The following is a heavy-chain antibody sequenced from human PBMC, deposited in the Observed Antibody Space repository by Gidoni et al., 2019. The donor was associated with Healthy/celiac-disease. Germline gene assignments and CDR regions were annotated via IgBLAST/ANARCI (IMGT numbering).Heavy chain of an antibody. Sequence: QVQLVQSGAEVKKPGSSVKVSCKASGGTFSSYAIRRVRQAPGQGLEWMGGIIPIFGTANYAQKFQGRVTITADESTSTAYMELSSLRSEDTAVYYCARGERGSYRINVYYYYYGMDVWGQGTTVTVSS. V-gene: IGHV1-69*01. CDR1: GGTFSSYA. CDR2: IIPIFGTA. J-gene: IGHJ6*02. D-gene: IGHD1-26*01. CDR3: ARGERGSYRINVYYYYYGMDV.